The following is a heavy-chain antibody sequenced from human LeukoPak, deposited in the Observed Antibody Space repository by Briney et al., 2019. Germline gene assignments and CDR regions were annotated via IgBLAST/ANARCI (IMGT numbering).Heavy chain of an antibody. J-gene: IGHJ4*02. CDR1: GFTFSSYA. V-gene: IGHV3-23*01. D-gene: IGHD2-15*01. CDR2: ISGSGCST. Sequence: GGSLRLSCAASGFTFSSYAMIWVRQAPGKGLEWVSAISGSGCSTYYADSVKGRFTISRDNSKNTLYLQMNSLRAEDTAVYYCAISSRGYCSGGRCYYFDYWGQGTLVTVSS. CDR3: AISSRGYCSGGRCYYFDY.